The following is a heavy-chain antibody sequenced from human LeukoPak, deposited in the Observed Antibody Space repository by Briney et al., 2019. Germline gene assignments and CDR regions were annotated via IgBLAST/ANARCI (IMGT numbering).Heavy chain of an antibody. CDR3: AKDLLAVPATIGS. V-gene: IGHV3-9*01. CDR2: ISWNNGLI. Sequence: AGRSLRLSCEASGFTFHDYAMHWVRQAPGKGLEWVSGISWNNGLIGYGDSVRGRFTISRDNAKNSLYLQMNSLRPEDTAFYYCAKDLLAVPATIGSWGQGTLVTVSS. D-gene: IGHD3-10*01. CDR1: GFTFHDYA. J-gene: IGHJ4*02.